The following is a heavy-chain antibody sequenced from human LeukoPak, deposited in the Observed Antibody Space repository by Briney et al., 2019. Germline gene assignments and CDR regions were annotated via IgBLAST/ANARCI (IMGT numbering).Heavy chain of an antibody. CDR1: GFTFKSHA. V-gene: IGHV3-30-3*01. J-gene: IGHJ5*02. Sequence: GGSLRLSCTASGFTFKSHAMHWIRQAPGKGLEWVAFISWDGNIEHYADSVKGRFTISRDNPKNTLYLHLDNLRADDTAMYYCARNPERKYWFDPWGQGSLVTVSS. CDR3: ARNPERKYWFDP. CDR2: ISWDGNIE.